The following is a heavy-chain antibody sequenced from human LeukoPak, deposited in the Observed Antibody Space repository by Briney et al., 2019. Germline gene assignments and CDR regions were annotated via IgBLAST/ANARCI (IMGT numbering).Heavy chain of an antibody. CDR2: IWYDGSNK. Sequence: GGSLRLSCAASGFTFSRYGMHWVRQAPGKGLEWVAVIWYDGSNKYYADSVKGRFTISRDNSKNTLYLQMNSLRAEDTAVYYCARDVSSGWYWVDYWGQGTLVTVSS. D-gene: IGHD6-19*01. CDR1: GFTFSRYG. V-gene: IGHV3-33*01. J-gene: IGHJ4*02. CDR3: ARDVSSGWYWVDY.